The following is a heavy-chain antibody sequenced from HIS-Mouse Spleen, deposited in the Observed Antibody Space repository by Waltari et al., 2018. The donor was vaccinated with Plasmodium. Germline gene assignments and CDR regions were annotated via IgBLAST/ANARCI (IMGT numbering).Heavy chain of an antibody. V-gene: IGHV4-39*07. J-gene: IGHJ3*02. D-gene: IGHD1-26*01. CDR1: GGSISSSSYY. CDR2: IYYSGST. CDR3: ARDPLVGATLGAFDI. Sequence: QLQLQESGPGLVKPSETLSLTCTVSGGSISSSSYYWGWIRQPPGKGLEWIGSIYYSGSTYYNPSLKSRVTISVDTSKNQFSLKLSSVTAADTAVYYCARDPLVGATLGAFDIWGQGTMVTVSS.